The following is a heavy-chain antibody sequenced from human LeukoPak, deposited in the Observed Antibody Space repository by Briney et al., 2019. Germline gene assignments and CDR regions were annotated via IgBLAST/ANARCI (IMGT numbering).Heavy chain of an antibody. D-gene: IGHD4-17*01. CDR1: GYSISSGYY. J-gene: IGHJ4*02. CDR2: IYHSGST. CDR3: ARGGTYGDYVD. V-gene: IGHV4-38-2*02. Sequence: SETLSLTCTVSGYSISSGYYWGWIRQPPGKGLEWIGSIYHSGSTYYNPSLKSRVTISVDTSRNQFSLKLSSVTAADTAVYYCARGGTYGDYVDWGQGTLVTVSS.